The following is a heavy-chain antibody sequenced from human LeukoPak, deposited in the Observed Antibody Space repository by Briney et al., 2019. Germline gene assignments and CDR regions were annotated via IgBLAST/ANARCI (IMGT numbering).Heavy chain of an antibody. Sequence: SETLSLTCTVSGGSISSSSYYWGWIRQPPGKGLEWIGSIYYSGSTYYNPSLKSRVTISVDTSKNQFSLKLSSVTAADTAVHYCARQWGTMIVVVAFDIWGQGTMVTVSS. V-gene: IGHV4-39*01. D-gene: IGHD3-22*01. CDR1: GGSISSSSYY. CDR3: ARQWGTMIVVVAFDI. CDR2: IYYSGST. J-gene: IGHJ3*02.